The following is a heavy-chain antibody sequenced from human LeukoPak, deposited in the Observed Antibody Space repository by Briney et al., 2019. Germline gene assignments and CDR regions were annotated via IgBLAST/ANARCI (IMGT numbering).Heavy chain of an antibody. CDR3: ARVYITMVRGVIITSPQYNWFDP. D-gene: IGHD3-10*01. J-gene: IGHJ5*02. Sequence: ATVKVSCKASGYTFTGYYMHWVRQAPGQGLEWMGWINPNSGGTNYAQKLQGRVTMTTDTSTSTAYMELRSLRSDDTAVYYCARVYITMVRGVIITSPQYNWFDPWGQGTLVTVSS. V-gene: IGHV1-2*02. CDR2: INPNSGGT. CDR1: GYTFTGYY.